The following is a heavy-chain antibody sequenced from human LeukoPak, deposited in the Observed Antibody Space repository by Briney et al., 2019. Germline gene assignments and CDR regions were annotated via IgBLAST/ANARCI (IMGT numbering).Heavy chain of an antibody. Sequence: KFQGRVTITRDTSTSTVYMELSSLRSEDTAVYYCARDVYYYDSSGYFYYWGQGTLVTVSS. V-gene: IGHV1-46*01. J-gene: IGHJ4*02. CDR3: ARDVYYYDSSGYFYY. D-gene: IGHD3-22*01.